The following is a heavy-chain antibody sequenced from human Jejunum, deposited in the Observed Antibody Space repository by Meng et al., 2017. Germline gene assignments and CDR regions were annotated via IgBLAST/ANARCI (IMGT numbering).Heavy chain of an antibody. CDR1: GFTFRNHA. V-gene: IGHV3-23*01. Sequence: DVQLLESGGGLGQSGGSLRLSCTASGFTFRNHAMTWVRQAPGKGLEWVSGISDSGGSTYYADSVKGRFTISRHNSKNTLYLQMDSLGAEDTAVYYCAKTGKGYYDSSGATFDYWGQGTLVTVSS. D-gene: IGHD3-22*01. CDR3: AKTGKGYYDSSGATFDY. CDR2: ISDSGGST. J-gene: IGHJ4*02.